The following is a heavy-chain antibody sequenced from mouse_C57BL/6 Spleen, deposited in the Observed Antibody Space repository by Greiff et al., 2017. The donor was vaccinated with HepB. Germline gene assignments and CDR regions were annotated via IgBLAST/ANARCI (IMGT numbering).Heavy chain of an antibody. Sequence: VQLQPSGTVLARPGASVKMSCKTSCYTFSSHWMHWVKQRPGQGLEWIGAIYPGNSDTSYNQKFKGKAKLTAVTSASTAYMELSSLTNEDSAVYYCTRENWDHYFDYWGQGTTLTVSS. J-gene: IGHJ2*01. CDR2: IYPGNSDT. D-gene: IGHD4-1*01. CDR3: TRENWDHYFDY. V-gene: IGHV1-5*01. CDR1: CYTFSSHW.